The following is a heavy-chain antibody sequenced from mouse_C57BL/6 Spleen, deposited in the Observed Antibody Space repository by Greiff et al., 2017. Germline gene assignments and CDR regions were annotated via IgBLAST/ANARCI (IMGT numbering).Heavy chain of an antibody. J-gene: IGHJ4*01. D-gene: IGHD1-1*01. CDR3: ARYLRGSSQRYAMDY. CDR1: GYTFTSYW. V-gene: IGHV1-55*01. CDR2: IYPGSGST. Sequence: QVQLQQPGAELMKPGASVKMSCKASGYTFTSYWITWVKQRPGQGLEWIGDIYPGSGSTNYNEKFKSKATLTVDTSSSTAYMQLSSLTSEDSAVYYCARYLRGSSQRYAMDYWGQGTSVTVSS.